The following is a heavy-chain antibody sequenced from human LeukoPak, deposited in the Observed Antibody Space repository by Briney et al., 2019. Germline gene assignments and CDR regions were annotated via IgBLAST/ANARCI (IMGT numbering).Heavy chain of an antibody. D-gene: IGHD3-3*01. J-gene: IGHJ5*02. V-gene: IGHV3-11*04. CDR3: ARSKALYDFWSGSQVPPNWFDP. Sequence: TGGSLRLSCAASGFTFSDYYMSWIRQAPGKGLEWVSYISSSGSTIYYADSVKGRFTISRDNAKNSLYLQMNSLRAEDTAVYYCARSKALYDFWSGSQVPPNWFDPWGQGTLVTVSS. CDR2: ISSSGSTI. CDR1: GFTFSDYY.